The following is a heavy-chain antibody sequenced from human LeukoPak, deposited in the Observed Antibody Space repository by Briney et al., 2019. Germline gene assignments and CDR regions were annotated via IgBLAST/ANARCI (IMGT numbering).Heavy chain of an antibody. D-gene: IGHD1-26*01. CDR1: GFTFSSCG. Sequence: GGSLRLSCAASGFTFSSCGMHWVRQAPGKGLEWVAFIRYDGSNKYYADSVKGRFTISRDNSKNTLYLQMNSLRAEDTAVYYCAKGLRKLIVGSTEYYFDYWGQGTLVTVSS. V-gene: IGHV3-30*02. J-gene: IGHJ4*02. CDR3: AKGLRKLIVGSTEYYFDY. CDR2: IRYDGSNK.